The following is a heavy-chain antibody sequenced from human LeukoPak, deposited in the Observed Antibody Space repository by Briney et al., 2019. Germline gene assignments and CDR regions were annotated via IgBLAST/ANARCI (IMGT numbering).Heavy chain of an antibody. CDR1: GFTFSSYA. D-gene: IGHD6-19*01. CDR3: ARDPLGSSGWYVPANYFDY. Sequence: GRSLRLSCAASGFTFSSYAMHWGRQAPGKGLEWVAVISYDGSNKYYADSVKGRFTISRDNSKNTLYLQMNSLRAEDTAVYYCARDPLGSSGWYVPANYFDYWGQGTLVTVSS. J-gene: IGHJ4*02. V-gene: IGHV3-30-3*01. CDR2: ISYDGSNK.